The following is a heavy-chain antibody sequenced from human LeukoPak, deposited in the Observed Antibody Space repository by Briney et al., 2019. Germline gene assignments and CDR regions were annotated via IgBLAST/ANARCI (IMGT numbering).Heavy chain of an antibody. Sequence: PSETLSLTCAVYGGSFSGYYWSWIRQPPGKGLEWIGEINHSGSTNYNPSLKSRVTISVDTSKNQFSLKLSSVTAADTAVYYCARMPVLLWFGGSPAGMDVWGKGTTVTVSS. CDR3: ARMPVLLWFGGSPAGMDV. V-gene: IGHV4-34*01. CDR1: GGSFSGYY. J-gene: IGHJ6*04. D-gene: IGHD3-10*01. CDR2: INHSGST.